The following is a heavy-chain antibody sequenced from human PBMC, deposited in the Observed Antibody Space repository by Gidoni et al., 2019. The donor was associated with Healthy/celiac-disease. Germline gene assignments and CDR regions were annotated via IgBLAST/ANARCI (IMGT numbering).Heavy chain of an antibody. Sequence: QVQLVESGGGLVKPGGSLRLSCAASGFTFSDYYMSWIRQAPGKGLEWVSYISSSSSYTNYADSVKGRFTISRGNAKNSLYLQMNSLRAEDTAVYYCARDRDCSSTSCYGEHYWYFDLWGRGTLVTVSS. J-gene: IGHJ2*01. D-gene: IGHD2-2*01. V-gene: IGHV3-11*05. CDR2: ISSSSSYT. CDR1: GFTFSDYY. CDR3: ARDRDCSSTSCYGEHYWYFDL.